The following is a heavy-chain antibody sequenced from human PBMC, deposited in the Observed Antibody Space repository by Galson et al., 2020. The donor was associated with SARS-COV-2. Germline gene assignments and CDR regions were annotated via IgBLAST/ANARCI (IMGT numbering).Heavy chain of an antibody. V-gene: IGHV4-59*01. CDR1: GGSMSKYY. D-gene: IGHD1-1*01. Sequence: SETLSLTCSVSGGSMSKYYWSWIRQNPGNGLERKGNIYYSGGTKNNPSLKSRVSMSVETSENQFSLKLNSVTAADTAVYYCARVGGNDGWNWFDPWGQGTLVTVSS. J-gene: IGHJ5*02. CDR2: IYYSGGT. CDR3: ARVGGNDGWNWFDP.